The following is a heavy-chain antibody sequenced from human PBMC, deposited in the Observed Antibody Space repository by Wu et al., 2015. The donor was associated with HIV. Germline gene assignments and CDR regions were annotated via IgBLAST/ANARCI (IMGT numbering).Heavy chain of an antibody. CDR2: MNPNSGNT. J-gene: IGHJ4*02. CDR3: ARRRKTMIVGFDY. Sequence: QVQLAQSGAEVKKPGASVKVSCKASGYTFSSDDINWVRQATGQGLEWMGWMNPNSGNTGYAQKFQGRVTMIRNTSISTAYMELSSLRSEDTAVYYCARRRKTMIVGFDYWGQGTLVTVSS. CDR1: GYTFSSDD. D-gene: IGHD3-22*01. V-gene: IGHV1-8*01.